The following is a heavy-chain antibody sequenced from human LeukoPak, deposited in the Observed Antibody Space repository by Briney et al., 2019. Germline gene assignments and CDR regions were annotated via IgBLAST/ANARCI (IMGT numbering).Heavy chain of an antibody. CDR2: ISSSSSYI. J-gene: IGHJ4*02. Sequence: PGGSLRLSCAASGFTFSSYSMNWVRQAPGKGPEWVSSISSSSSYIYYADSVKGRFTISRDNAKNSLYLQMNSLRAEDTAVYYCASGYYDISGQTAGYWGQGTLVTVSS. D-gene: IGHD3-22*01. CDR3: ASGYYDISGQTAGY. V-gene: IGHV3-21*01. CDR1: GFTFSSYS.